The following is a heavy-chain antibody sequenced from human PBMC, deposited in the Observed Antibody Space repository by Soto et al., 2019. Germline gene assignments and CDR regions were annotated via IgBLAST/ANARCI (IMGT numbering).Heavy chain of an antibody. CDR3: GAEGIGAIPRYYDSYYYGMDV. D-gene: IGHD3-3*01. J-gene: IGHJ6*02. V-gene: IGHV3-33*01. Sequence: GGSLRLSCAASGFTFSSYGMHWVRQAPGKGLEWVAVIWYDGSNKYYADSVKGRFTISRDNSKNTLYLQMNSLRAEDTAVYYCGAEGIGAIPRYYDSYYYGMDVWGQGTTVTVSS. CDR1: GFTFSSYG. CDR2: IWYDGSNK.